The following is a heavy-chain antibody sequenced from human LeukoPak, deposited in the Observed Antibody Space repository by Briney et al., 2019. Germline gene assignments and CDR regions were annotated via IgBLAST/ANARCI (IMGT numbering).Heavy chain of an antibody. J-gene: IGHJ4*02. CDR3: ARGVVPGGFYGSFDY. V-gene: IGHV4-59*01. Sequence: SETLSLTCTVSGGSLSTYYWSWMRQPPGRGLEWIGYIYYSGSTNHNPSLQSRVTISVDTSKNQFSLKLNSVTAADTAVYYCARGVVPGGFYGSFDYWGQGTLVSVSS. CDR2: IYYSGST. D-gene: IGHD3-3*01. CDR1: GGSLSTYY.